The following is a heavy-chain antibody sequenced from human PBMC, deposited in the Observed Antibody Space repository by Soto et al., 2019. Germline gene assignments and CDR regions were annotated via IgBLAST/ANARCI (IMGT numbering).Heavy chain of an antibody. D-gene: IGHD3-22*01. V-gene: IGHV4-39*01. CDR3: ARRTLNYYDSSGYYYGYYFDY. CDR1: GGSISSSSYY. J-gene: IGHJ4*02. CDR2: IYYSGST. Sequence: SETLSLTCTVSGGSISSSSYYWGWIRQPPGKGLEWIGSIYYSGSTYYNPSLKSRVTISVDTSKNQFSLKLSSVTAADTAVYYCARRTLNYYDSSGYYYGYYFDYWGQGTLVTVSS.